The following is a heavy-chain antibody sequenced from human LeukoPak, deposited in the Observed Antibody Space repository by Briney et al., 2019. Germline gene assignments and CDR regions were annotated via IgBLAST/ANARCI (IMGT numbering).Heavy chain of an antibody. Sequence: TGGSLRLSCAASGFTFSSYSMNWVRQAPGKGLEWVSYISSSSSTIYYADSVKGRFTISRDNAKNSLYLQMNSLRAEDTAVYYCARARVITIFGVVIERGAFDIWGQGTMVTVSS. CDR2: ISSSSSTI. CDR1: GFTFSSYS. D-gene: IGHD3-3*01. V-gene: IGHV3-48*01. CDR3: ARARVITIFGVVIERGAFDI. J-gene: IGHJ3*02.